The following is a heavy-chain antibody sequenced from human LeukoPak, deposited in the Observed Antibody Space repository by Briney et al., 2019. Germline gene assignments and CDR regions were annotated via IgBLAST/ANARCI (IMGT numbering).Heavy chain of an antibody. CDR3: ARSSVAGTRGLH. D-gene: IGHD6-19*01. CDR1: GFTFSNYA. V-gene: IGHV3-23*01. Sequence: GGSLRLSCAASGFTFSNYAMSWVRQVPGKGLDWVSALSGSGGVTYYADSVKGRFTISRDNAKNSLYLQMNSLRAEDTAVYYCARSSVAGTRGLHWGQGTLVTVSS. CDR2: LSGSGGVT. J-gene: IGHJ4*02.